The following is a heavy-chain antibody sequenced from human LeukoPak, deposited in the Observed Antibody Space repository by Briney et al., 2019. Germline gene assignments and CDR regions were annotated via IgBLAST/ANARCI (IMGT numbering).Heavy chain of an antibody. CDR3: ASGYSFGPYFDY. CDR1: GVTVSNNY. J-gene: IGHJ4*02. Sequence: PGGSLRLPCAASGVTVSNNYMSWVRQAPGKGLEWVSVIYRSGSTYYADSVKGRFIISRDNSNNTLSLQMNGLRAEDTAVYYCASGYSFGPYFDYWGRGTLVTVSS. CDR2: IYRSGST. D-gene: IGHD5-18*01. V-gene: IGHV3-66*01.